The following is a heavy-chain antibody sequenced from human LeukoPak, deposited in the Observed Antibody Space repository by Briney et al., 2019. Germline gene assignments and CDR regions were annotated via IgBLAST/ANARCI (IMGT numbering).Heavy chain of an antibody. V-gene: IGHV3-7*01. J-gene: IGHJ4*02. Sequence: PGGSLRLSCAASGFMFSTYWMSWVRQAPGKGLEWVANMNQDRSEKYYVDSVKGRFTISRDNAKNSLFLQMHSLRAEDTAVYYCARDPPGTAVAGYDYWGQGTLVTVSS. CDR3: ARDPPGTAVAGYDY. CDR2: MNQDRSEK. D-gene: IGHD6-19*01. CDR1: GFMFSTYW.